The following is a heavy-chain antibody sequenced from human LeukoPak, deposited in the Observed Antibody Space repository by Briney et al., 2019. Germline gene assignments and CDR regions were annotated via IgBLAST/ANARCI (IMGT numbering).Heavy chain of an antibody. CDR2: ISYDGSNK. CDR3: ARSRGVSGYDFAY. V-gene: IGHV3-30-3*01. Sequence: PGRSLGLSCEASGFTFSSYTMHWVRQAPGKGLEWVALISYDGSNKYYVDSVRGRFTISRDNSKNTLYLQMNSLRVEDTAVYYCARSRGVSGYDFAYWGQGTLVTISS. D-gene: IGHD5-12*01. CDR1: GFTFSSYT. J-gene: IGHJ4*02.